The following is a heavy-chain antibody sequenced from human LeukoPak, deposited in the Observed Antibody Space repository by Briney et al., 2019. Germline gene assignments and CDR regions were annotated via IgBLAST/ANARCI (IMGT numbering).Heavy chain of an antibody. J-gene: IGHJ6*02. CDR3: ARDPGDIVVVPAAHKQVYGMDV. CDR2: INPSGGST. D-gene: IGHD2-2*01. V-gene: IGHV1-46*01. Sequence: EASVKVSCKASGYSFTSYYMHWVRQAPGQGLEWMGIINPSGGSTSYAQKFQGRVTMTRDTSTSTVYMELSSLRSEDTAVYYCARDPGDIVVVPAAHKQVYGMDVWGQGTTVTVS. CDR1: GYSFTSYY.